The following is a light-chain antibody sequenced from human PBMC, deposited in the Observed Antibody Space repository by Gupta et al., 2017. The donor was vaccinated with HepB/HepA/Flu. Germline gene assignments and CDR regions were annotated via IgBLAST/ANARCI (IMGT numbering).Light chain of an antibody. CDR2: AAS. CDR3: QHRDSTPWT. V-gene: IGKV1-39*01. Sequence: IQMTQSPYYLSASVGDRVTITCRASQSISSYLHWYQQKPGKAPKLLIYAASSVQSGVPSRFSGSGSGTDFTLTISSLQPEDFANYYCQHRDSTPWTFGQGTKVEIK. J-gene: IGKJ1*01. CDR1: QSISSY.